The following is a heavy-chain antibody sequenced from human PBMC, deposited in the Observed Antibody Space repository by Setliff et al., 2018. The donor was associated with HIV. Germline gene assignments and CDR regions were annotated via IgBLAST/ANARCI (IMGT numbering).Heavy chain of an antibody. CDR1: GGSISSSSYY. Sequence: PSETLSLTCTVSGGSISSSSYYWGWIRQPPGKGLEWIGSIYYSGSTYYNPSLKSRVTISVDTSKNQFSLKLSSVTAADTAVYYCARVPHYYDSSGSQGYFDYWGQVTLVTVSS. D-gene: IGHD3-22*01. CDR2: IYYSGST. CDR3: ARVPHYYDSSGSQGYFDY. V-gene: IGHV4-39*07. J-gene: IGHJ4*02.